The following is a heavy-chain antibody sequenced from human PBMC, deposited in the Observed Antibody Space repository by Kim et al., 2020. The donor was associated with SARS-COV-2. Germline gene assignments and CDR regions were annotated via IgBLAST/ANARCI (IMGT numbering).Heavy chain of an antibody. CDR1: GFTFSGSP. D-gene: IGHD6-25*01. Sequence: GGSLRLSCAASGFTFSGSPIHWVRQAAGKGLEWVGRVGHKAHNYATTYGASVKGRFTISRDESKNTAYLQMNSLKTEDTAVYYCTSLITAWGQGTLVTVSS. CDR3: TSLITA. CDR2: VGHKAHNYAT. V-gene: IGHV3-73*01. J-gene: IGHJ4*02.